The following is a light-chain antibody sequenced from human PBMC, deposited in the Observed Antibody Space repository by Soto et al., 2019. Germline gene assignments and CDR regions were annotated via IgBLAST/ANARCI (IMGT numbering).Light chain of an antibody. V-gene: IGLV2-11*01. J-gene: IGLJ2*01. CDR3: CSYAGSYTFGV. CDR2: DVS. CDR1: SSDVGGYNY. Sequence: QSALTQPRSVSGSPGQSVTISCTGTSSDVGGYNYVSWYQQHPGKAPKLIIYDVSERPSGVPDRFSGSKSGNTASLTISGLQADDEADYYCCSYAGSYTFGVFGGGTKVTVL.